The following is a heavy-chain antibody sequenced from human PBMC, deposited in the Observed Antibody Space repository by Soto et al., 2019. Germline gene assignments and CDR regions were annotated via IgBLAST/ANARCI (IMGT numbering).Heavy chain of an antibody. CDR2: ISSSGSTI. CDR1: GFTFSDYY. V-gene: IGHV3-11*01. J-gene: IGHJ6*02. D-gene: IGHD6-19*01. Sequence: QVQLVESGGGLVKPGGSLRLSCAASGFTFSDYYMSWIRQAPGKGLEWVSYISSSGSTIYYADSVKGRFTISRDNDKNSLYLQMSSLRAEDTAVYYCARDSGQWPPLDLGGMDVWGQGTTVTVSS. CDR3: ARDSGQWPPLDLGGMDV.